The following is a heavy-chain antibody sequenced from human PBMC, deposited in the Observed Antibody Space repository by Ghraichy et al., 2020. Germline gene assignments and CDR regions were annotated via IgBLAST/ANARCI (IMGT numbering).Heavy chain of an antibody. D-gene: IGHD3-9*01. CDR3: AKDLDYDILTGYREDY. CDR1: EFLFKTYG. Sequence: GGSLRLSCAASEFLFKTYGMHWVRQAPGKGLEWVSFIRYDGTQKYYSDSVKGRFTISRDNSQKMLYLQMTSLRVADTGIYFCAKDLDYDILTGYREDYWGQGTLVTVSP. J-gene: IGHJ4*02. CDR2: IRYDGTQK. V-gene: IGHV3-30*02.